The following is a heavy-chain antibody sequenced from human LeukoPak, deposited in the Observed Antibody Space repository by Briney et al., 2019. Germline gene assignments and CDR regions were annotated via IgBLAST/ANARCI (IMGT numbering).Heavy chain of an antibody. J-gene: IGHJ4*02. D-gene: IGHD3-10*01. CDR2: ISGSGGST. CDR1: GFTFSSYT. V-gene: IGHV3-23*01. CDR3: AKGLGRGYYGSGSYLYYFDY. Sequence: AGGSLRLSCAASGFTFSSYTMSWVRQAPGKGLDWVSAISGSGGSTYYADSVKGRFTISRDNSKNTLYLQMNSLRAEDTAVYYCAKGLGRGYYGSGSYLYYFDYWGQGTLVTVSS.